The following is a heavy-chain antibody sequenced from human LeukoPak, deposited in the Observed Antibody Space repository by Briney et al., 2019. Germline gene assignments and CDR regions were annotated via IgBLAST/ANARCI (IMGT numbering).Heavy chain of an antibody. CDR1: GYTFTGYY. J-gene: IGHJ3*02. CDR2: INPNSGGT. Sequence: ASVKVSCKASGYTFTGYYMHWVRQAPGQGLEWMGWINPNSGGTNYALKFQGRVTMTRDTSISTAYMELSRLRSDDTAVYYCARGGRIVGATDAFDIWGQGTMVTVSS. D-gene: IGHD1-26*01. V-gene: IGHV1-2*02. CDR3: ARGGRIVGATDAFDI.